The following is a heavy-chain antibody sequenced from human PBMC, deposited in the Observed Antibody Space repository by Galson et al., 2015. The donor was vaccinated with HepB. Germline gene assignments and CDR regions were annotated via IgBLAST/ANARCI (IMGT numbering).Heavy chain of an antibody. CDR3: AAESRRVLREDI. D-gene: IGHD3-3*01. Sequence: QSGAEVKKPGESLRTSCKASGFTFTSSAVQWVRQARGQRLEWMGWIVVGSGNTNYAQKFQERVTITRDMSTSTAYMELSSLRSEDTAVYYCAAESRRVLREDIWGQGTMVTVSS. J-gene: IGHJ3*02. V-gene: IGHV1-58*01. CDR2: IVVGSGNT. CDR1: GFTFTSSA.